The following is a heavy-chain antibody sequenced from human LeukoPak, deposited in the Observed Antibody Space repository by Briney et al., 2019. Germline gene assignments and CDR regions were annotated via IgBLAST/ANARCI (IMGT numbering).Heavy chain of an antibody. CDR2: ISSSSSYI. J-gene: IGHJ3*02. D-gene: IGHD4-23*01. CDR1: GFTFSSYS. Sequence: GGSLRLSCAASGFTFSSYSMNWVRQAPGKGLEWVSSISSSSSYIYYADSVKGQFTISRDNAKNSLYLQMNSLRAEDTAVYYCARVQTTVVTRGAFDIWGQGTMVTVSS. V-gene: IGHV3-21*01. CDR3: ARVQTTVVTRGAFDI.